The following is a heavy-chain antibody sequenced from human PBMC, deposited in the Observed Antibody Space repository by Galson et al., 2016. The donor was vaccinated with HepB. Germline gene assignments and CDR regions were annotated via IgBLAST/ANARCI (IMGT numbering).Heavy chain of an antibody. V-gene: IGHV4-4*02. CDR3: AIRGQAVPDYFDS. CDR1: ADSINIHNW. CDR2: IYHSGGA. J-gene: IGHJ4*02. Sequence: ETLSLTCAFPADSINIHNWWSWVRQPPGGGLQWIGEIYHSGGANYNPSLRSRVAISLDKSKNQVPLNLTSVTAADTAGYYCAIRGQAVPDYFDSWDQGSLVTVSS.